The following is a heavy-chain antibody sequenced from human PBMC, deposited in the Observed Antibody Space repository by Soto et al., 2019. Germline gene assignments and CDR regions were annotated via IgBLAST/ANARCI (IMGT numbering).Heavy chain of an antibody. CDR1: GYTFTIYY. CDR2: IDPSGGGT. D-gene: IGHD2-15*01. Sequence: QVQLVQSGAEVKKPGASVKVSCKASGYTFTIYYMHWVRQAPGQGLEWMGIIDPSGGGTSYAQKFQGRLTRTRDTSTSTGYMELSSLRSEDTAVYYCARDRVDCSGGNCWRSVEDTWGQGTLVTVSS. V-gene: IGHV1-46*01. CDR3: ARDRVDCSGGNCWRSVEDT. J-gene: IGHJ5*02.